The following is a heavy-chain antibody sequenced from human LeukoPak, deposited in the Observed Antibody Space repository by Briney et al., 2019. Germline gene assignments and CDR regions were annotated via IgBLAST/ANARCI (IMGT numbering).Heavy chain of an antibody. Sequence: GGSLRLSCAASGFTFSWFWMSWVRQAPGKGLEWVANIKEDGSEKYYVDSVKGRFTISRDNAKNSLYLQMNSPRVEDTAVYYCARLEAVWGKGTTVTVSS. J-gene: IGHJ6*04. CDR3: ARLEAV. V-gene: IGHV3-7*01. CDR2: IKEDGSEK. CDR1: GFTFSWFW. D-gene: IGHD3-3*01.